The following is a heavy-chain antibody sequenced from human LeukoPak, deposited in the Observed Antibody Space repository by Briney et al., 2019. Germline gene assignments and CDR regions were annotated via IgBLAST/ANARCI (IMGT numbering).Heavy chain of an antibody. CDR1: GFAFSNYG. CDR2: IWHDGSKE. D-gene: IGHD5-24*01. V-gene: IGHV3-33*01. J-gene: IGHJ4*02. Sequence: GGSLRLSCAASGFAFSNYGMHWVRQAPGKGLEWVAVIWHDGSKEDYTDSVMGRFTVSRDNSKNTLYLQMNSLRAEDTAVYYCARLQTRTIDYCGQGALVTVSS. CDR3: ARLQTRTIDY.